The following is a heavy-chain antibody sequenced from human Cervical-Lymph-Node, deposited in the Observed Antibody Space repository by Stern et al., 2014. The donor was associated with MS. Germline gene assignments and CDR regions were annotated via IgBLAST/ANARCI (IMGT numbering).Heavy chain of an antibody. CDR2: ISGSGGST. CDR3: AKGLGTVTSRSYYYYYGMDV. J-gene: IGHJ6*02. CDR1: GFTFSRYA. V-gene: IGHV3-23*04. D-gene: IGHD4-17*01. Sequence: EVQLVESGGGLVQHGGSLRLSCAASGFTFSRYAMSWVRQAPGKGLEWVSAISGSGGSTYYADSVKGRFTISRDNSKNTLYLQMNSLRAEDTAVYYCAKGLGTVTSRSYYYYYGMDVWGQGTTVTVSS.